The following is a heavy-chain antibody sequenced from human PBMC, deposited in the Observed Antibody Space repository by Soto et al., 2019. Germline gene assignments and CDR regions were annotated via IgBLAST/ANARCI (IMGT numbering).Heavy chain of an antibody. V-gene: IGHV3-23*01. J-gene: IGHJ6*02. CDR3: AKDPRVFVVESVAPYGMDV. D-gene: IGHD2-2*01. Sequence: EVQLLESGGGLVQAGGSLRLSCAASGFTFSSYAMSWVRQAPGKGLEWVSGISGRGGSTYYADSVKGRFTISRDNSKDTLYLQMNSLRAEDTAVYYCAKDPRVFVVESVAPYGMDVWGQGTTVTVSS. CDR1: GFTFSSYA. CDR2: ISGRGGST.